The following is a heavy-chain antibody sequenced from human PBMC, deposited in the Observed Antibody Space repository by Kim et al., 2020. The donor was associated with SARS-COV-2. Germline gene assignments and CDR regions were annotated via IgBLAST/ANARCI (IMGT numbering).Heavy chain of an antibody. D-gene: IGHD3-3*01. CDR2: IIPIFGTA. J-gene: IGHJ1*01. Sequence: SVKVSCKASGGTFSSYAISWVRQAPGQGLEWMGGIIPIFGTANYAQKFQGRVTITADESTSTAYMELSSLRSEDTAVYYCARGRRVNYDFWSGPGHLGYFQHWGQGTLVTVSS. CDR3: ARGRRVNYDFWSGPGHLGYFQH. CDR1: GGTFSSYA. V-gene: IGHV1-69*13.